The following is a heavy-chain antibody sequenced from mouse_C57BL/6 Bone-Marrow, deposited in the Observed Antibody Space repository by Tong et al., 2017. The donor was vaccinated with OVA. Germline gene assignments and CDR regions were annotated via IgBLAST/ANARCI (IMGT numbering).Heavy chain of an antibody. J-gene: IGHJ2*01. CDR2: INPSNGGT. V-gene: IGHV1-54*01. Sequence: VQLQESGAELVRPGTSVKVSCKASGYAFTNYLIEWVKQRPGQGLEWIGEINPSNGGTNFNEKFKSKATLTVDKSSSTAYMQLSSLTSEDSVVYYSASLRYRYDGVDYWGQGTTLTVSS. CDR3: ASLRYRYDGVDY. CDR1: GYAFTNYL. D-gene: IGHD2-14*01.